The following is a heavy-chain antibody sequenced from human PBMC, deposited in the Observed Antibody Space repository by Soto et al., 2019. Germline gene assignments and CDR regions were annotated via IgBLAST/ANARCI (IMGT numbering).Heavy chain of an antibody. CDR3: AKGPMNYYDTGGYYYAMVGYSDY. D-gene: IGHD3-22*01. Sequence: ASVKVSCKASGDTFTEYYIHWVRQAPGQGLEWMGTVNPSGGHTTYAQHFLGRVTMTRDTSPSTLYMELTSLRAEDTAVYYCAKGPMNYYDTGGYYYAMVGYSDYWGQGTLVTVSS. CDR1: GDTFTEYY. V-gene: IGHV1-46*01. CDR2: VNPSGGHT. J-gene: IGHJ4*02.